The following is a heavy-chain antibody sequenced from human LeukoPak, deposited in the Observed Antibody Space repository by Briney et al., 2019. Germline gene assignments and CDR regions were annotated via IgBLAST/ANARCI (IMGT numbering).Heavy chain of an antibody. CDR1: GGSISSYY. J-gene: IGHJ4*02. V-gene: IGHV4-59*01. D-gene: IGHD1-26*01. CDR2: IYYSGST. CDR3: ALLVGATEYFDY. Sequence: SETLSLTCTVSGGSISSYYWSWIRQPPGKGLEWIGYIYYSGSTNYNPSLKSRVTISVDTSKNQFSLKLSSVTAADTAAYYCALLVGATEYFDYWGEGTLVTVSS.